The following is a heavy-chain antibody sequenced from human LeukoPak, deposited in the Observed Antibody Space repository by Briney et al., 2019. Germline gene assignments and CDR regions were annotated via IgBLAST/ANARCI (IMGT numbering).Heavy chain of an antibody. Sequence: SETLSLTCTVSGGSITSHYWGWIRQPPGKGLEWIGSIYHSGSTYYNPSLKSRVTISVDTSKNQFSLKLSSVTAADTAVYYCARGGNYYGSGSYYKPRYYFDYWGQGTLVTVSS. CDR1: GGSITSHY. D-gene: IGHD3-10*01. V-gene: IGHV4-38-2*02. CDR3: ARGGNYYGSGSYYKPRYYFDY. J-gene: IGHJ4*02. CDR2: IYHSGST.